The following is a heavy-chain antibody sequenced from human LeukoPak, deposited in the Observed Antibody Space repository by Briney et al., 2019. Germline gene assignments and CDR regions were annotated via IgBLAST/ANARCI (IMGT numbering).Heavy chain of an antibody. V-gene: IGHV3-23*01. D-gene: IGHD6-13*01. CDR3: ARENRYSSSWYWDY. J-gene: IGHJ4*02. CDR1: GFTFANYD. CDR2: ISGSGGST. Sequence: GGFLRLSCTTSGFTFANYDMSWVRQAPGKGLEWVSAISGSGGSTDYADSVKGRFTISRDNAKNSLYLQMNSLRAEDTAVYYCARENRYSSSWYWDYWGQGTLVTVSS.